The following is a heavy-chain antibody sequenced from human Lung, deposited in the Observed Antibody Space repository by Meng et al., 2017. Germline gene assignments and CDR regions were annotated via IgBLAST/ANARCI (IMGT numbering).Heavy chain of an antibody. CDR1: CGSLSVYN. CDR2: INHSGST. J-gene: IGHJ4*02. D-gene: IGHD4-11*01. V-gene: IGHV4-34*01. CDR3: ARGPTTMAHDFDY. Sequence: QVQSRRWGQGLVSPFRPLSLTGFVVCGSLSVYNWSWIRRPPGRGLGWIGEINHSGSTNYSPSLESRAAISVDTSQNNLSLKLSSVTAADSAVYYCARGPTTMAHDFDYWGQGTLVTVSS.